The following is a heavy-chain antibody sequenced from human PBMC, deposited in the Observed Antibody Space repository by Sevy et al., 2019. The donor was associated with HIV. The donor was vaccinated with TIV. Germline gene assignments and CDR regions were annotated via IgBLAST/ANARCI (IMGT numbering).Heavy chain of an antibody. D-gene: IGHD1-26*01. CDR1: GFTFSSYT. CDR3: ARVYSGYYNC. Sequence: GGSLRLSCAASGFTFSSYTINWVRQAPGKGLEWVSSISSSSNYIYDADSVKGRFTISRDNAKNSLYLQMNSLRAEDTAVYYCARVYSGYYNCWGQGTLVTVSS. V-gene: IGHV3-21*01. J-gene: IGHJ4*02. CDR2: ISSSSNYI.